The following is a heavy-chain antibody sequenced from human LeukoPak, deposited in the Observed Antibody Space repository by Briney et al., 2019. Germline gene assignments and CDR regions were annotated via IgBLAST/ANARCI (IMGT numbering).Heavy chain of an antibody. CDR2: INLDGNGR. J-gene: IGHJ3*02. D-gene: IGHD3-3*01. CDR3: ARDTDDFQDLDI. CDR1: GFFFSNYW. Sequence: GGSLRLSCAASGFFFSNYWMSWVRQAQGKGLEWVANINLDGNGRFYVDSVKGRFTISRDNNKKSVYLQMNSLRAEDTAVYYCARDTDDFQDLDIWGQGTRVTVSS. V-gene: IGHV3-7*01.